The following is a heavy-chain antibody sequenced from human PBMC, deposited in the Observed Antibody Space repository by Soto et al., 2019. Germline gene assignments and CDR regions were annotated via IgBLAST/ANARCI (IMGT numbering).Heavy chain of an antibody. Sequence: SETLSLTCTVSGGSISSSSYYWDWIRQPPGKGLEWIGSIYYSGSAYYNPSLKSRVTISVDTSKNQFSLKLSSVTAADTAVYYCARRVVAPTSPPRDYFDYWGQGTLVTVSS. V-gene: IGHV4-39*01. J-gene: IGHJ4*02. D-gene: IGHD2-15*01. CDR1: GGSISSSSYY. CDR3: ARRVVAPTSPPRDYFDY. CDR2: IYYSGSA.